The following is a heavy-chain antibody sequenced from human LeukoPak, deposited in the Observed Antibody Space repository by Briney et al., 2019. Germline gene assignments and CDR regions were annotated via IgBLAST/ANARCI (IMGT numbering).Heavy chain of an antibody. CDR1: GYRFTSYW. Sequence: GESSKISCKGSGYRFTSYWIAWVRQMPGKGVQWMGVIYAGDSDTRYSPSFQGQVTISVDKSISTAYLQWSSLKASDTAMYYCARCSGGSCYWFDPWGQGTLVTVSS. J-gene: IGHJ5*02. D-gene: IGHD2-15*01. CDR2: IYAGDSDT. CDR3: ARCSGGSCYWFDP. V-gene: IGHV5-51*01.